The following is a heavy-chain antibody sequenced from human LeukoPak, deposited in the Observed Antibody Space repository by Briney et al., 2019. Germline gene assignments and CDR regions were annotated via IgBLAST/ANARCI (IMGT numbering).Heavy chain of an antibody. CDR1: GFTFSSYA. CDR2: ISGSGGST. V-gene: IGHV3-23*01. Sequence: GGSLRLSCAASGFTFSSYAMSWVRQAPGKGLEWVSAISGSGGSTYYADSAKGRFTISRDNSKNTLYLQMNSLRAEDTAVYYCAKTKSRQWLAPFDYWGQGTLVTVSS. D-gene: IGHD6-19*01. CDR3: AKTKSRQWLAPFDY. J-gene: IGHJ4*02.